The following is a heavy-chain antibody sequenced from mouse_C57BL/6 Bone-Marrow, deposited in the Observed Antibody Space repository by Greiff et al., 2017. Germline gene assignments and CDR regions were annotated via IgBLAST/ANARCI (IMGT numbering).Heavy chain of an antibody. J-gene: IGHJ3*01. D-gene: IGHD1-1*01. V-gene: IGHV1-59*01. Sequence: QVQLKESGAELVRPGTSVKLSCKASGYTFTSYWMHWVKQRPGQGLEWIGVIDPSDSYTNYNQKFKGKATLTVDTSSSTAYMQLSSLTSEDSAVYYCARRSYYYGSPFAYWGQGTLVTVSA. CDR1: GYTFTSYW. CDR3: ARRSYYYGSPFAY. CDR2: IDPSDSYT.